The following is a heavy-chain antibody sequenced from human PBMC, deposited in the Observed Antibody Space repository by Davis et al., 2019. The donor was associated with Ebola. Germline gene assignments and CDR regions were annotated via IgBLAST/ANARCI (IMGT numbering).Heavy chain of an antibody. D-gene: IGHD2-15*01. V-gene: IGHV1-69*04. J-gene: IGHJ4*02. CDR2: IIPILGIA. CDR1: GGTFSSYA. Sequence: SVQVSCKASGGTFSSYAISWVRQAPGHGPEWMGRIIPILGIANYAQKFQGRVTITADKSTSTAYMELSSLRSEDTAVYYCARGLGYCSGGSCYSGSFDYWGQGTLVTVSS. CDR3: ARGLGYCSGGSCYSGSFDY.